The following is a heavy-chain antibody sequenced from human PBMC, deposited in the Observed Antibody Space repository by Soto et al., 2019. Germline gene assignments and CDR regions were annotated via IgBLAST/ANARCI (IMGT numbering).Heavy chain of an antibody. CDR2: IKQDGSEK. V-gene: IGHV3-7*05. CDR1: GFTFSSYW. J-gene: IGHJ4*02. CDR3: ASEYSSGFPLY. D-gene: IGHD6-19*01. Sequence: PGGSLRLSCAASGFTFSSYWMSWVRQAPGKGLEWVANIKQDGSEKYYVDSVKGRFTISRDNAKNSLYLQMNSLRAEDTAVYYCASEYSSGFPLYWGQGTLVTVSS.